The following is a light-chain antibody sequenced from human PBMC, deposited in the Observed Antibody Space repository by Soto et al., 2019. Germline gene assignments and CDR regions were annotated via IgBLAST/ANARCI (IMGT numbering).Light chain of an antibody. CDR1: SSDVGGYNY. CDR3: SSYTSSSTLVV. J-gene: IGLJ2*01. CDR2: YVS. Sequence: QSALTQPASVSGSPGQSITISCTGTSSDVGGYNYVSWYQQHPGKAPKLMIYYVSNRPSGVSNRFSGSKSGNTASPTISGLQAEDEADYYCSSYTSSSTLVVFGGGTKLTVL. V-gene: IGLV2-14*01.